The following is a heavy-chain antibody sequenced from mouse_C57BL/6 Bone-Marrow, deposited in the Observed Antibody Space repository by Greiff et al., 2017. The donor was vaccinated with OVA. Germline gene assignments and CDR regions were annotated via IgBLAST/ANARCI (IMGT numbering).Heavy chain of an antibody. CDR3: TNYYGSSWGYFDV. D-gene: IGHD1-1*01. Sequence: EVHLVESGAELVRPGASVKLSCTASGFNIKDDYMHWVKQRPEQGLEWIGWIDPENGDTEYASKFQGKATITADTSSNTAYLQLSSLTSEDTAVYYCTNYYGSSWGYFDVWGTGTTVTVSS. J-gene: IGHJ1*03. CDR2: IDPENGDT. CDR1: GFNIKDDY. V-gene: IGHV14-4*01.